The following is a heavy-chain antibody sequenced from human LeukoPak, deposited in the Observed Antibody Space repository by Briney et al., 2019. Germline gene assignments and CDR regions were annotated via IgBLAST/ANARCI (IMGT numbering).Heavy chain of an antibody. CDR3: ARERGDSPAADYGMDV. Sequence: GASVKVSCKASGYTFTGYYMHWVRQAPGQGLEWMGWINPNSGGTNYAQKFQGRVTMTSDTSISTAYMELSRLRSDDTAVYYCARERGDSPAADYGMDVWGQGTTVTVSS. V-gene: IGHV1-2*02. J-gene: IGHJ6*02. CDR1: GYTFTGYY. CDR2: INPNSGGT. D-gene: IGHD6-13*01.